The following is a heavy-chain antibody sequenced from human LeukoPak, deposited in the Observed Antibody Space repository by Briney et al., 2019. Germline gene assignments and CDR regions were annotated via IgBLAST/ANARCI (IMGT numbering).Heavy chain of an antibody. CDR2: ISGSGGST. Sequence: GRSLRLSCAASGFIFSSSDMHWVRQAPGKGLEWVSAISGSGGSTYYADSVKGRFTISRDNSKNTLSLQMSSLRAEETAVYYCAKVDSSGWYGGVAFDIWGQGPMVTVSS. V-gene: IGHV3-23*01. CDR3: AKVDSSGWYGGVAFDI. D-gene: IGHD6-19*01. J-gene: IGHJ3*02. CDR1: GFIFSSSD.